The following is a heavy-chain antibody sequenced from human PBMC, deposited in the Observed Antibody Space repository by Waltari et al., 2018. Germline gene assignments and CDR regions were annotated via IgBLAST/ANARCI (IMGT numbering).Heavy chain of an antibody. D-gene: IGHD6-13*01. Sequence: EVQLVQSGAEVKKPGESLKISCKGSGYSFTSYWIGWVRQMPGKGLEWMGVIDPCDSYTRYSPSFQGQVTISADKSISTAYLQWSSLKASDTAMYYCARHLAAAGWCMDVWGQGTTVTVSS. CDR1: GYSFTSYW. CDR2: IDPCDSYT. CDR3: ARHLAAAGWCMDV. J-gene: IGHJ6*02. V-gene: IGHV5-51*01.